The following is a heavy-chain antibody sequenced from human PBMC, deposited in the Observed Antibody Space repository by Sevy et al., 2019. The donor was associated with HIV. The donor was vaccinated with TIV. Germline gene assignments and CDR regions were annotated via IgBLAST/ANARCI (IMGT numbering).Heavy chain of an antibody. J-gene: IGHJ4*02. CDR1: GFTFSSYA. CDR2: ISYDGSNK. Sequence: GGSLRLSCAASGFTFSSYAMHWVRQAPGKGLEWVAVISYDGSNKYYAHSVKGRFTISRDNSKNTLYLQMNSLRAEDTAVYYCAREPSSYFDYWGQGTLVTVSS. V-gene: IGHV3-30*04. CDR3: AREPSSYFDY.